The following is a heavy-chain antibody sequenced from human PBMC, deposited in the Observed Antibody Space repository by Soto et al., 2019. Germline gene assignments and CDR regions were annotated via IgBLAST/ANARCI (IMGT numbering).Heavy chain of an antibody. CDR1: GGTFSSYA. D-gene: IGHD6-19*01. J-gene: IGHJ4*02. V-gene: IGHV1-69*06. Sequence: SVKVSCKASGGTFSSYAISWVRQAPGQGLEWMGGIIPIFGTANYAQKFQGRVTIAADKSTSTAYMELSSLRSEDTAVYYCARVWASGWYHTADYWGQGTLVTVSS. CDR3: ARVWASGWYHTADY. CDR2: IIPIFGTA.